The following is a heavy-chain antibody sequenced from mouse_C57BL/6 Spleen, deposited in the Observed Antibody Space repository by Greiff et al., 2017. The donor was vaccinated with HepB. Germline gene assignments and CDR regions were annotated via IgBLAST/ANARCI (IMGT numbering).Heavy chain of an antibody. D-gene: IGHD1-1*01. CDR1: GYTFTDYE. CDR3: TRPPITTVVGDDY. Sequence: QVQLQQSGAELVRPGASVTLSCKASGYTFTDYEMHWVKQTPVHGLEWIGAIDPETGGTAYNQKFKGKAILTADKSSSTAYMELRSLTSEDSAVYYCTRPPITTVVGDDYWGQGTTLTVSS. V-gene: IGHV1-15*01. J-gene: IGHJ2*01. CDR2: IDPETGGT.